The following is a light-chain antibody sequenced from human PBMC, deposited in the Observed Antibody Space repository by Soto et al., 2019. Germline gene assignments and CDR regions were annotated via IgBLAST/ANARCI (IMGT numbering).Light chain of an antibody. J-gene: IGLJ1*01. CDR2: EVT. CDR3: SSYAGSDNPYV. Sequence: QSVLTLPPSASGSPGQSVTISCTGTSGDVGGYDYVSWYQQHPGKAPKLMIYEVTKRPLGVPDRFSGSKSGNTASLTVSGLQAEDEADYYCSSYAGSDNPYVFGTGTRSP. V-gene: IGLV2-8*01. CDR1: SGDVGGYDY.